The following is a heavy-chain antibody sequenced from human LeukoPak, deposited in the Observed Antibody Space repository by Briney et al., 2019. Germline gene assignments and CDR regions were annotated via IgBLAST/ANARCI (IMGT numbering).Heavy chain of an antibody. CDR3: AGVRIAVAGPSYYYYYGMDV. CDR1: GGTISSSNW. CDR2: IYHSGST. J-gene: IGHJ6*04. V-gene: IGHV4-4*02. Sequence: SETLSLTCAVSGGTISSSNWWSWVRQPPGKGLEWIGEIYHSGSTNYNPSLKSRVTISVDKSKNQFSLKLSSVTAADTAVYYCAGVRIAVAGPSYYYYYGMDVWGKGTTVTVSS. D-gene: IGHD6-19*01.